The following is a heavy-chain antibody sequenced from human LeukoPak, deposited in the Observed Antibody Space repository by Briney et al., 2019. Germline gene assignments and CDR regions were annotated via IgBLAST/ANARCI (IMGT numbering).Heavy chain of an antibody. Sequence: GGSLRVSCAASGFTFGSYAMSWVRQAPGKGLEWVSAISGSGGSTYYADSVKGRFTISRDNSKNTLYLQMNSLRAEDTAVYYCAKDRPNDSSGHFDYWGQGTLVTVSS. D-gene: IGHD3-22*01. CDR3: AKDRPNDSSGHFDY. J-gene: IGHJ4*02. CDR2: ISGSGGST. CDR1: GFTFGSYA. V-gene: IGHV3-23*01.